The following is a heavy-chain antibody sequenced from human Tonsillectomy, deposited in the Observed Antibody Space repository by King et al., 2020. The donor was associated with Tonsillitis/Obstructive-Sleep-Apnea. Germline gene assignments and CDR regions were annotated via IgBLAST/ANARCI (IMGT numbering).Heavy chain of an antibody. J-gene: IGHJ4*02. CDR3: ARGCIGPPDYGDYPYFFDY. CDR2: IRSKAYGGTT. V-gene: IGHV3-49*04. Sequence: VQLVESGGGLVQPGRSLRLSCTASGFTFGDYAMSWVRQAPGKGLEWVGFIRSKAYGGTTEYAASVKGRFTISRDDSKSIAHLQMNSLKTEDTAVYYCARGCIGPPDYGDYPYFFDYWGQGTLVTVSS. CDR1: GFTFGDYA. D-gene: IGHD4-17*01.